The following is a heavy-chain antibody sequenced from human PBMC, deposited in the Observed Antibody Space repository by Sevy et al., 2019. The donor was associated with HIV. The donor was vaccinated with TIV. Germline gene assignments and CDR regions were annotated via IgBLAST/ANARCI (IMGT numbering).Heavy chain of an antibody. J-gene: IGHJ6*02. D-gene: IGHD3-3*01. CDR1: GFTFSNAW. V-gene: IGHV3-15*01. CDR2: IKSKTDGGTT. CDR3: TTGKRWSGYYYYYGMDV. Sequence: GGSLRLSCAASGFTFSNAWMSWVRQAPGKGLEWVGRIKSKTDGGTTDYAAPVKGRFTISRDDSKNTLYLQMNSLKTEDTAVYYCTTGKRWSGYYYYYGMDVWGQGTTVTVSS.